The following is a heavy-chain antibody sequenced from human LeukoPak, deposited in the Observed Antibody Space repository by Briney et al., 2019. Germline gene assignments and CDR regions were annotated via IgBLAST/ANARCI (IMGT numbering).Heavy chain of an antibody. D-gene: IGHD3-10*01. CDR2: ISSSGSTI. V-gene: IGHV3-48*03. J-gene: IGHJ4*02. Sequence: GGSLRLSCAASGFTFSSYAMSWVRQAPGKGLEWVSYISSSGSTIYYAGSVKGRFTISRDNAKKSLYLQMDSLRAEDTAVYYCARDGGDYGSGSYYAYWGQGTLVTVSS. CDR3: ARDGGDYGSGSYYAY. CDR1: GFTFSSYA.